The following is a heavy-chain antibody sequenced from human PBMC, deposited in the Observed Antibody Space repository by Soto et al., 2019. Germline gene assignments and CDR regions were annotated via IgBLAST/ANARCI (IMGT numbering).Heavy chain of an antibody. CDR2: ISGGRDYT. V-gene: IGHV3-23*01. D-gene: IGHD4-17*01. J-gene: IGHJ6*02. CDR3: AKDLSYGNLSPYYHYGMDV. CDR1: GFTFNSYA. Sequence: GGSLRLSCAASGFTFNSYAMNWVRQAPGKGLEWVSAISGGRDYTYYADSVKGRFIISRDNSKTTLYLQMNSLRAEDTAVYYCAKDLSYGNLSPYYHYGMDVWGQGTTVTVSS.